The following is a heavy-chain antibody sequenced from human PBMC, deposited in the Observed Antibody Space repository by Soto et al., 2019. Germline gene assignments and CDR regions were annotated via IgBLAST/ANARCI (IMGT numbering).Heavy chain of an antibody. CDR1: VASIISYH. CDR2: IYYGGAT. V-gene: IGHV4-59*01. J-gene: IGHJ4*02. Sequence: SETLSLTGTFPVASIISYHWNWIRQSPGKGLEWIGCIYYGGATNYNPSLESRVTMSLDTSKNQFSMNLSSVTAADTAVYFCARSLESTVFDYWGQGTLVTVSS. CDR3: ARSLESTVFDY. D-gene: IGHD4-17*01.